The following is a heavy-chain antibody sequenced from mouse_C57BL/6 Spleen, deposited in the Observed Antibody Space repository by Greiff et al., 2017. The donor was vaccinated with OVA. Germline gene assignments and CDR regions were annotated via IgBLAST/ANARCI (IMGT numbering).Heavy chain of an antibody. D-gene: IGHD2-4*01. CDR3: ARKDYDDWFAY. Sequence: VQLQQPGAELVMPGASVKLSCKASGYTFTSYWMHWVKQRPGQGLEWIGEIDPSDSYTNYNQKFKGKSTLTVDKSSSTAYMQLSSLTSEDSAVYYCARKDYDDWFAYWGQGTLVTVSA. J-gene: IGHJ3*01. CDR1: GYTFTSYW. CDR2: IDPSDSYT. V-gene: IGHV1-69*01.